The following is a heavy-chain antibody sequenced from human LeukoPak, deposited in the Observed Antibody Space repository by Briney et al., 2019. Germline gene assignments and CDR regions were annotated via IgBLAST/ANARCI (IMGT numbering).Heavy chain of an antibody. Sequence: GGSLRLSCAASGFTFSGHWMSWVRQAPGKGLEWVANIKQDGSGKYFVDSVKGRFTISRDNAKNSLYLQMNSLRAEDTAVYYCARGSKRASGYYYGSGSYSHVFDYWGQGTLVTVSS. V-gene: IGHV3-7*01. CDR2: IKQDGSGK. J-gene: IGHJ4*02. D-gene: IGHD3-10*01. CDR1: GFTFSGHW. CDR3: ARGSKRASGYYYGSGSYSHVFDY.